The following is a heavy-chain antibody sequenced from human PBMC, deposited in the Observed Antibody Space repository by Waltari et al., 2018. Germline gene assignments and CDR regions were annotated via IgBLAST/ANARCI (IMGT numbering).Heavy chain of an antibody. CDR2: IIRSSTPI. D-gene: IGHD3-10*01. CDR1: GFTFSSDS. J-gene: IGHJ4*02. CDR3: ARDLLKVLSGVTPRVSSYFDY. V-gene: IGHV3-48*01. Sequence: EVQLVESGGGLVKPGGSLRRSCAASGFTFSSDSMNWVRQAPGKGQEWVSYIIRSSTPIYYAGSVQCRFTISRDNAKNSLYLQMNSLSAEDTAVYYCARDLLKVLSGVTPRVSSYFDYWGQGTLVTVSS.